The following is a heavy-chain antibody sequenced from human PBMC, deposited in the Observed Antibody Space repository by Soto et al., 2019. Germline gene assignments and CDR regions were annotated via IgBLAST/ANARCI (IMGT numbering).Heavy chain of an antibody. Sequence: QVQLVQSGAEVKKPVSSVKVSCKASGGTFSSYAISWVRQAPGQGLEWLGGIIPIFGTANYAQKFQGRVTITADESTSTAYMELSSMRSEDTAVYYCARVLFEQWELPDNWFDPWGQGTLVTVSS. CDR2: IIPIFGTA. D-gene: IGHD1-26*01. V-gene: IGHV1-69*01. CDR3: ARVLFEQWELPDNWFDP. CDR1: GGTFSSYA. J-gene: IGHJ5*02.